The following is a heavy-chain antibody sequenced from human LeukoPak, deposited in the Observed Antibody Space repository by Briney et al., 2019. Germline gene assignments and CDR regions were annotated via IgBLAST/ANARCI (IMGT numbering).Heavy chain of an antibody. V-gene: IGHV3-9*01. J-gene: IGHJ6*02. CDR1: GFTFDDYA. D-gene: IGHD6-6*01. Sequence: HPGGSLRLSCAASGFTFDDYAMHWVRQAPGKGLEWVSGISWNSGSIGYADSVKGRFTISRDNAKNSLYPQMNSLRAEDTALYYCAKDAAPLIGDYYGMDVWGQGTTVTVSS. CDR2: ISWNSGSI. CDR3: AKDAAPLIGDYYGMDV.